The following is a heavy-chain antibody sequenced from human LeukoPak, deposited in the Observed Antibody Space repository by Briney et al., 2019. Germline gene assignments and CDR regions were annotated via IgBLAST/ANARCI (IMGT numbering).Heavy chain of an antibody. Sequence: PGGSLGLSCAASGFTFSSYGMHWVRQAPGKGLEWVAVISYDGSNKYYADSVKGRFTISRDNPKNTLYLQMNSLRAEDTAVYYCATAGDDALDIWGQGTMVTVSS. D-gene: IGHD3-16*01. CDR3: ATAGDDALDI. J-gene: IGHJ3*02. CDR1: GFTFSSYG. V-gene: IGHV3-30*03. CDR2: ISYDGSNK.